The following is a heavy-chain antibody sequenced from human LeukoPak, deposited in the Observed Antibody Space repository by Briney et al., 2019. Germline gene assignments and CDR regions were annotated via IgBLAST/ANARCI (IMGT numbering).Heavy chain of an antibody. J-gene: IGHJ4*02. Sequence: GGSLRLSCAASGFTFSSYAMHWVRQAPGKGLEYVSAISSNGGSTYYANSVKGRFTISRDNSKNTLYLQMGSLRAEDMAVYYCARLSGLYDSSGYEDYWGQGTLVTVSS. V-gene: IGHV3-64*01. CDR3: ARLSGLYDSSGYEDY. CDR2: ISSNGGST. D-gene: IGHD3-22*01. CDR1: GFTFSSYA.